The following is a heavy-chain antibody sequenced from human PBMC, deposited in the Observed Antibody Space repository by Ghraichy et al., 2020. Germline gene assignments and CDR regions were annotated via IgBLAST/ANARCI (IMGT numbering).Heavy chain of an antibody. Sequence: SGPTLVKPTQTLTLTCTFSGISLSTSGVGVGWIRQPPGKALEWLALIYWDDDKRYSPSLKSRLTITKDTSKNQVVLTMTNMDPVDTATYYCARIFYGDYGQVHFDYWGHGTLVTVSS. V-gene: IGHV2-5*02. CDR3: ARIFYGDYGQVHFDY. CDR1: GISLSTSGVG. J-gene: IGHJ4*01. CDR2: IYWDDDK. D-gene: IGHD4-17*01.